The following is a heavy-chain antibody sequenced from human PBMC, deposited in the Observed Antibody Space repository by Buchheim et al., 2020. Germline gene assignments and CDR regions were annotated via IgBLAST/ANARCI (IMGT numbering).Heavy chain of an antibody. V-gene: IGHV3-23*01. Sequence: EVQLLESGGGLVQPGGSLRLSCAAFGFTFSDYAMSWVRQAPGKGLEWVSAISGSGGDTYFADSVKGRFTISRDNSKSTLYLQMNSLRAEDSAVYYCAKSDNWNREDYFDYWGQGTL. CDR3: AKSDNWNREDYFDY. CDR1: GFTFSDYA. CDR2: ISGSGGDT. D-gene: IGHD1-20*01. J-gene: IGHJ4*02.